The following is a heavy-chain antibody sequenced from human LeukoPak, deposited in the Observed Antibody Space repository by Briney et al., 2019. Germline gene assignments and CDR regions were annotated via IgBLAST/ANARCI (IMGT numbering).Heavy chain of an antibody. CDR3: ARGGTSGYSSSLHFWGGNYYFDY. Sequence: GGSLSLSCAASGFTFTNYWMSWVRQAPGTGLEWVANIKQDGNEKYYVDSVRGRFTITRDNAKNSLYLQMNSLRAEDTAVYYCARGGTSGYSSSLHFWGGNYYFDYWGQGTLVTVSS. V-gene: IGHV3-7*01. D-gene: IGHD6-13*01. CDR1: GFTFTNYW. J-gene: IGHJ4*02. CDR2: IKQDGNEK.